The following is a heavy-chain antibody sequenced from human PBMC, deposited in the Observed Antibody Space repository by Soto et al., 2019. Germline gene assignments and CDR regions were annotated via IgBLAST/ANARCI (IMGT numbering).Heavy chain of an antibody. J-gene: IGHJ6*02. CDR1: GFTFSNYA. CDR3: ARDGGCSGGSCYNSLGYYYYYGMDV. CDR2: ISYDGSNK. D-gene: IGHD2-15*01. Sequence: QVQLVESGGGVVQPGRSLRLSCTASGFTFSNYAMHWVRQAPGKGLEWVAVISYDGSNKYYADSVKGRFTISRDNSKNTQYLKMNSLTTEDTSVYYCARDGGCSGGSCYNSLGYYYYYGMDVWGQGTTVTVSS. V-gene: IGHV3-30-3*01.